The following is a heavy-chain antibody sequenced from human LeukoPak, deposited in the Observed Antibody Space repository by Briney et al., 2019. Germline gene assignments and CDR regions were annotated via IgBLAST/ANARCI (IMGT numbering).Heavy chain of an antibody. V-gene: IGHV4-34*01. CDR1: GGSFSGYY. CDR2: INHSGST. J-gene: IGHJ3*02. Sequence: SETLSLTCAVYGGSFSGYYWSWIRQPPGKGLEWIGEINHSGSTNYNPSLKSRVTISVDTSKNQFSLKLSSVTAADTAVYYCARVGGTYAFDIWGQGTMVTVFS. CDR3: ARVGGTYAFDI. D-gene: IGHD2-15*01.